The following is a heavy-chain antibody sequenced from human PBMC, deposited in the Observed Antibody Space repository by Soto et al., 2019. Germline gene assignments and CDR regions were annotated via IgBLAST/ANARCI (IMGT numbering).Heavy chain of an antibody. J-gene: IGHJ4*02. CDR3: ARDGVAVTTGTSGY. CDR2: INVYNGNT. CDR1: GYTFTSYA. Sequence: GASVKVSCKASGYTFTSYAVSWVRQAPGQGLEWMGWINVYNGNTKYAQKFQGRVTMTTDTSTSTVYMELRSLTSDDTAVYYYARDGVAVTTGTSGYWGQGTLVTVSS. D-gene: IGHD4-4*01. V-gene: IGHV1-18*01.